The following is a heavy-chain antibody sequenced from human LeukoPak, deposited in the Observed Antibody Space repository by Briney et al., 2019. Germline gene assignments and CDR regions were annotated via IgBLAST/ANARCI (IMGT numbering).Heavy chain of an antibody. V-gene: IGHV3-30-3*01. CDR2: ISSDGSNK. CDR3: AGFSSSWYTY. CDR1: GFTFSSYA. Sequence: GGSLRLSCAASGFTFSSYAIHWVRQAPGKGLEWVAVISSDGSNKYYADSVKGRFTISRDNSKNTLYVQMNSLRPEDTAVYYCAGFSSSWYTYWGQGTLVTVSS. D-gene: IGHD6-13*01. J-gene: IGHJ4*02.